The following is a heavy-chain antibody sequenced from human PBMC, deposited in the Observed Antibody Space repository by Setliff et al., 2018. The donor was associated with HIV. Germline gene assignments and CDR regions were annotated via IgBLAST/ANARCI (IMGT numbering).Heavy chain of an antibody. CDR1: GYSISSGHY. J-gene: IGHJ6*03. CDR3: ARGLSIFGVATPGFYSFMDV. D-gene: IGHD3-3*01. Sequence: PSETLSLTCAVPGYSISSGHYWGWIRQPPGKGLQWIVTLYNSEITNYNPSFKNRVTMSVDKSRNHFSLILNSVTAADTAVYYCARGLSIFGVATPGFYSFMDVWGKGTTVTVSS. CDR2: LYNSEIT. V-gene: IGHV4-38-2*01.